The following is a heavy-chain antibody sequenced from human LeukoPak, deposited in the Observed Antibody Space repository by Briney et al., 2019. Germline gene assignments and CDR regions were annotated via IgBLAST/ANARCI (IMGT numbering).Heavy chain of an antibody. V-gene: IGHV3-33*01. J-gene: IGHJ4*02. Sequence: GRSLRLSCAASGFTFSSYGMHWVRQAPGKGLEWVAVIWYDGSNKYYADSVKGRFAISRDNSKNTLYLQMNSLRAEDTAVYYCARDDYGTTDYWGQGTLVTVSS. CDR3: ARDDYGTTDY. D-gene: IGHD4-17*01. CDR1: GFTFSSYG. CDR2: IWYDGSNK.